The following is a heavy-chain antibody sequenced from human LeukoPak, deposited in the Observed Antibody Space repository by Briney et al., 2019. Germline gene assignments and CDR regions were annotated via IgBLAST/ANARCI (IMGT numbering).Heavy chain of an antibody. V-gene: IGHV7-4-1*02. Sequence: GASVKVSCKASGYTFISSGMSWVRQAPGQGLEWMGWVNSNTGNPTYAQGFTGRFVFSWDTSVSTAYLQISSLKAEDTAVYYCARVRYSSGLYYFEYWGQGTLVTVSS. D-gene: IGHD6-19*01. CDR1: GYTFISSG. CDR2: VNSNTGNP. CDR3: ARVRYSSGLYYFEY. J-gene: IGHJ4*02.